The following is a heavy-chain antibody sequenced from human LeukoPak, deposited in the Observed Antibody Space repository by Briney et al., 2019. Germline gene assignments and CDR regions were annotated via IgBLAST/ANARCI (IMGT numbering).Heavy chain of an antibody. CDR3: VRGIVGATDS. CDR1: GFTFSDHY. CDR2: SRNKVNSYTT. J-gene: IGHJ4*02. V-gene: IGHV3-72*01. Sequence: GGSLRLSCAASGFTFSDHYMEWVRQAPGKGREWVGRSRNKVNSYTTEYAASVKGRFTISRDESKNSLYLQMNSLKTDDTAVYYCVRGIVGATDSWGQGTPVTVSS. D-gene: IGHD1-26*01.